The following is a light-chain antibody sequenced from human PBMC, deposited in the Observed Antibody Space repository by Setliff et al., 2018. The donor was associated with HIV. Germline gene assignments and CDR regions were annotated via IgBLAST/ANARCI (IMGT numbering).Light chain of an antibody. CDR3: CSYAGSSTYV. J-gene: IGLJ1*01. CDR1: SSDVGSYNL. CDR2: EGS. Sequence: QSALAQPASVSGSPGQSITISCTGSSSDVGSYNLVSWYQQHPGKAPKLMIYEGSKRPSGVSNRFSGSKSGNTASLTISGLQAEDEADYYCCSYAGSSTYVVGTGTKATV. V-gene: IGLV2-23*01.